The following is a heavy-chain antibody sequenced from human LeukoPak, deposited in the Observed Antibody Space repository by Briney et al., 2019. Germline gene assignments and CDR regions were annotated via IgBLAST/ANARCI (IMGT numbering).Heavy chain of an antibody. CDR1: GGTFSSYA. J-gene: IGHJ6*04. D-gene: IGHD6-19*01. CDR2: IIPIFGTA. Sequence: ASVKVSCKASGGTFSSYAISWVRQAPGQGLEWMGGIIPIFGTANYAQKFQGRVTITADKSTSTAYMELSSLRSEDTAVYYCARELAVAGRNYYYYGMDVWGKGTTVTVSS. V-gene: IGHV1-69*06. CDR3: ARELAVAGRNYYYYGMDV.